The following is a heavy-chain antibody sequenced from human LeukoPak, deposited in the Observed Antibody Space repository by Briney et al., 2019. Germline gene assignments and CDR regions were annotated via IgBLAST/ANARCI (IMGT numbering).Heavy chain of an antibody. CDR3: ARDSRTTTAFDI. CDR1: GGSISSYY. Sequence: SETLSLTCTVSGGSISSYYWSWIRQPPGKGLEWIGYVYYSGNTNYNPSLKSRVTISVDTSKNQFSLKLSSVTAADTAVYHCARDSRTTTAFDIWGQGTMVTVSS. V-gene: IGHV4-59*01. CDR2: VYYSGNT. J-gene: IGHJ3*02. D-gene: IGHD1-1*01.